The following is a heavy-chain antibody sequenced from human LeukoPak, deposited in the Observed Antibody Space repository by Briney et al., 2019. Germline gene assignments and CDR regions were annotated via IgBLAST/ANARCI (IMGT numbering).Heavy chain of an antibody. CDR2: ISGNDPTI. CDR3: ARLSSTGYGVSSGLFY. D-gene: IGHD2-8*02. J-gene: IGHJ4*02. V-gene: IGHV3-11*01. Sequence: GGALRLSCAASGFTFSDYYMSWIRQAPGEGLEWISYISGNDPTIYYADSVRGRFTVSRDNAENSLYLQMNSLRAEDTAVYYCARLSSTGYGVSSGLFYWGQGTLVTVSS. CDR1: GFTFSDYY.